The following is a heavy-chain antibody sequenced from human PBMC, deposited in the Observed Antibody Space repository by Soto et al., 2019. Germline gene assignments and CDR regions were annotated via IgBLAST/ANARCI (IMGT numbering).Heavy chain of an antibody. CDR1: GFTFSRYG. CDR3: AKGDHDRGDLNWVDA. J-gene: IGHJ5*02. D-gene: IGHD2-21*02. V-gene: IGHV3-30*18. Sequence: QVQLVESGGGVVQPGTSLRLSCAASGFTFSRYGVHWVRQALGKGLEWVAAISHNGADKYYGDSVKGRFTISRDNSKNTVFLQMNSLRAEDTAVYHCAKGDHDRGDLNWVDAWGQGTLVTVSS. CDR2: ISHNGADK.